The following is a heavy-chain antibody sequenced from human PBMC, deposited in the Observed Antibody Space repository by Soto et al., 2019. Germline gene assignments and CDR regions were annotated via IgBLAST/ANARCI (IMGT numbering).Heavy chain of an antibody. Sequence: QVQLQESGPGLVKPSGTLSLTCAVSSGTISSSNWWTWVRQPPGKGLEWIGEINQSGSPNYNPSLRSRVTIAVAKPKSQFFPKLSSVTAADTAIYYCAGLGMVAAHREFDPWGQGTLVTVSS. V-gene: IGHV4-4*02. CDR1: SGTISSSNW. D-gene: IGHD2-15*01. CDR2: INQSGSP. CDR3: AGLGMVAAHREFDP. J-gene: IGHJ5*02.